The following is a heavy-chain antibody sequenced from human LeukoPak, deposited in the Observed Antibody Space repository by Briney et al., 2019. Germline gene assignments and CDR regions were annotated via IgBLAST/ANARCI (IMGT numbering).Heavy chain of an antibody. CDR1: GYSFTSQW. Sequence: GESLKISCKGSGYSFTSQWIGWVRQMLGKGLEWMGIIYPGDSDTRYSPSFQGQVIISAYKLIYTVYLQWSSLKASDTAVYYCARQLAYYDSSGYPEYYFDYWGQGTLVTVSS. D-gene: IGHD3-22*01. J-gene: IGHJ4*02. V-gene: IGHV5-51*01. CDR2: IYPGDSDT. CDR3: ARQLAYYDSSGYPEYYFDY.